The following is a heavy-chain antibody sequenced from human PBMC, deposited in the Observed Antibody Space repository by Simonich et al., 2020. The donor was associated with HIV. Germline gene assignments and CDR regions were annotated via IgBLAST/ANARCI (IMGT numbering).Heavy chain of an antibody. J-gene: IGHJ4*02. D-gene: IGHD2-15*01. CDR1: GYTFTDYY. CDR3: ATPSLAATAFDY. CDR2: VDPEDGEA. V-gene: IGHV1-69-2*01. Sequence: EVQLVQSGAEVKKPGATVKISCKVSGYTFTDYYIHWVQKAPGKGLEWMGLVDPEDGEAIFAEKFQGRVTITADTSTDTAYMELSGLRSEDTAVYYCATPSLAATAFDYWGQGTLVTVSS.